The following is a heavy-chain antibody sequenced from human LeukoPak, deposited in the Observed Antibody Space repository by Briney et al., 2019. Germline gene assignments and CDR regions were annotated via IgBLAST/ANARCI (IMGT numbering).Heavy chain of an antibody. V-gene: IGHV3-30*18. CDR1: GFTFSIYG. Sequence: GRSLRLSCAASGFTFSIYGMHWVRQAPGKGLEWVAVISYDGSNKYYADSVKGRFTISRDNSKNTLYLQMNSLRAEDTAVYYCAKEHFDYGDYGGNFDYWGQGTLVTVSS. CDR3: AKEHFDYGDYGGNFDY. CDR2: ISYDGSNK. J-gene: IGHJ4*02. D-gene: IGHD4-17*01.